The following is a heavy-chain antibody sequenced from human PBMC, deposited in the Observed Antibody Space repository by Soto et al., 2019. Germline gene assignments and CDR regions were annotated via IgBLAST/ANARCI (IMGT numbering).Heavy chain of an antibody. J-gene: IGHJ6*02. CDR3: ARDSIAARPSPYYYYYGMDV. V-gene: IGHV4-31*03. Sequence: SETLSLTCTVSGGSISSGGYYWSWIRQHPGKGLEWIGYIYYSGSTYYNPPLKSRVTISVDTSKNRFSLKLSSVTAADTAVYYCARDSIAARPSPYYYYYGMDVWGQGTTVTVSS. CDR1: GGSISSGGYY. D-gene: IGHD6-6*01. CDR2: IYYSGST.